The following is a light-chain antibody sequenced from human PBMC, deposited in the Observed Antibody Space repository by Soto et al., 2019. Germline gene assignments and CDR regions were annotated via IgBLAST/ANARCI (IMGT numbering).Light chain of an antibody. Sequence: QSVLTQSSSASASLGSSVNLTCTLSSGHSSDIIAWHQQQPGKAPRYLMKLEGSGSYNKGSGVPDRFSGSSSGADRYLTLSDLQFEDESDYYCETWDSNTRVFGGGTKLTVL. V-gene: IGLV4-60*02. CDR3: ETWDSNTRV. J-gene: IGLJ3*02. CDR2: LEGSGSY. CDR1: SGHSSDI.